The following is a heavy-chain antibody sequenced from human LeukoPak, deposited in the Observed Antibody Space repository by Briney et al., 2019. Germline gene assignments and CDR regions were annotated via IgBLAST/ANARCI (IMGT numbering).Heavy chain of an antibody. D-gene: IGHD6-13*01. CDR2: INAGNGNT. CDR3: AREGIAAALGAFDI. J-gene: IGHJ3*02. Sequence: ASVKVSCKASGYTFTSYAMHWVRQAPGQRLEWMGWINAGNGNTKYSQKFQGRVTITRDTSASTAYMELSSLRSEDTAVYYCAREGIAAALGAFDIWGQGTMVTVSA. CDR1: GYTFTSYA. V-gene: IGHV1-3*01.